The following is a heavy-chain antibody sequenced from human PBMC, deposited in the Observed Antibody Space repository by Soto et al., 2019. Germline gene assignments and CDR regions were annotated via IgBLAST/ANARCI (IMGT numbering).Heavy chain of an antibody. CDR3: ATWHERYHAYDV. CDR2: HYDIDGS. V-gene: IGHV3-53*01. Sequence: DVQLVESGGGLIQPGESLRLSCAAFGFTISGKKYVAWVRQAPGKGLEWVSAHYDIDGSFYADSVKGRFTTTSDSSMTTVYLQINDLRPDDTAVYYCATWHERYHAYDVWGLGTTVTVSS. CDR1: GFTISGKKY. J-gene: IGHJ3*01. D-gene: IGHD1-1*01.